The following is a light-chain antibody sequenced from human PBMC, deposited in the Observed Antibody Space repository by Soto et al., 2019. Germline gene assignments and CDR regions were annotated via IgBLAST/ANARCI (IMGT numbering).Light chain of an antibody. V-gene: IGLV2-11*01. Sequence: QSALTQPPSVSGSPGQSVTISCTGTSRDVGGYNYVSWYQHHPGKAPKLIIYDVSERPSGVPDRFSGSKSGNTASLAISGLQADDEADYYCCSYAGSYTRFGGGTKLTVL. CDR1: SRDVGGYNY. CDR2: DVS. J-gene: IGLJ2*01. CDR3: CSYAGSYTR.